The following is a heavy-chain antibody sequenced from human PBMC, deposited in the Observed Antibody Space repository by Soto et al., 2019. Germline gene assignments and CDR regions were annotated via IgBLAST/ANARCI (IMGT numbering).Heavy chain of an antibody. J-gene: IGHJ5*02. CDR1: GDSISNSRFY. CDR2: IYHTGNA. CDR3: ARDYFDSSDYTTNWFDP. V-gene: IGHV4-39*01. D-gene: IGHD3-22*01. Sequence: SETLSLTCSVSGDSISNSRFYWAWIRQPPGEGLEWIGSIYHTGNAYYNPSLKSRVTIFVDTSKKQFSLKLTSVTAADTALYYCARDYFDSSDYTTNWFDPWGQGALVTVS.